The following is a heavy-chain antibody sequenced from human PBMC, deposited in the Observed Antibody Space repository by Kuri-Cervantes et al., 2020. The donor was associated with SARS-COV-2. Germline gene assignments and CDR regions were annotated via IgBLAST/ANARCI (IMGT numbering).Heavy chain of an antibody. CDR2: IDPSDSYT. CDR1: GHSFTSYW. D-gene: IGHD6-13*01. J-gene: IGHJ4*02. V-gene: IGHV5-10-1*01. CDR3: ARRLAAGVDY. Sequence: KVSCKGSGHSFTSYWIGWVRQMPGKGLEWMGRIDPSDSYTNYSPSFQGHVTISADKSISTAYLQWSSLKASDTAMYYCARRLAAGVDYWGQGTLVTVSS.